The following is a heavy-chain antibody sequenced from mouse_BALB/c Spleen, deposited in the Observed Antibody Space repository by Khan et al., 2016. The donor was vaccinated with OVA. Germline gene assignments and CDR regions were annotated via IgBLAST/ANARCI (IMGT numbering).Heavy chain of an antibody. V-gene: IGHV1S34*01. Sequence: LVQSGASVKISCKASGYSFTGYSIHWVKQSHGTSLEWIGYISCYNGGTGNKPKVKGKCTITVNTSSSTAYMQFNSLTSEDSAVYDCARDGYYYAMDYWGQGTTVTVSS. CDR3: ARDGYYYAMDY. D-gene: IGHD2-3*01. CDR2: ISCYNGGT. CDR1: GYSFTGYS. J-gene: IGHJ4*01.